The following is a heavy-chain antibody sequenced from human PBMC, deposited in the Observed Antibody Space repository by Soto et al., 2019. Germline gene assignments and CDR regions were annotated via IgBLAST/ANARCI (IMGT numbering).Heavy chain of an antibody. CDR2: IYHSGST. Sequence: QVQLQESGPGLVKPSGTLSLTCAVSGGSISSSNWWSWVRQPPGKGLEWIGEIYHSGSTNYNPSLESRVTISVDKSKIHFSLKLSSVTAADTAVYYCARDPYVPVGYGMDVWGQGTTVTVSS. CDR3: ARDPYVPVGYGMDV. CDR1: GGSISSSNW. J-gene: IGHJ6*02. D-gene: IGHD2-15*01. V-gene: IGHV4-4*02.